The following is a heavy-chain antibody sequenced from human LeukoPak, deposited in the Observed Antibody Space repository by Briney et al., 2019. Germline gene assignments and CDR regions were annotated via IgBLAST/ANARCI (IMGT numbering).Heavy chain of an antibody. CDR2: FYPGNSYV. V-gene: IGHV5-51*01. CDR3: VRIPNTAPPPNWFDP. J-gene: IGHJ5*02. Sequence: GEALKISCQGSGYIFTKYWINWVRQMPGKGLGWMGVFYPGNSYVRYNPSFQGQVTISADKSISAAYLQWSRLKTSDTAMYYCVRIPNTAPPPNWFDPWGQGTLVTVSS. D-gene: IGHD2-15*01. CDR1: GYIFTKYW.